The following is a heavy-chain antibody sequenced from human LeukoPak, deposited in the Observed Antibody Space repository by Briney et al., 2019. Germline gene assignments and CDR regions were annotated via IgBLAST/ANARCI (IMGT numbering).Heavy chain of an antibody. CDR2: ISAYNGNT. J-gene: IGHJ4*02. V-gene: IGHV1-18*01. CDR1: GYTFTSYG. CDR3: ARGGSYRSRGSMIVVVIPQNYFDY. Sequence: GASVKVSCKASGYTFTSYGISWVRQAPGQGLEWMGWISAYNGNTNYAQKLQDRVTMTTDTSTSTAYMELRSLRSDDTAVYYCARGGSYRSRGSMIVVVIPQNYFDYWGQGTLVTVSS. D-gene: IGHD3-22*01.